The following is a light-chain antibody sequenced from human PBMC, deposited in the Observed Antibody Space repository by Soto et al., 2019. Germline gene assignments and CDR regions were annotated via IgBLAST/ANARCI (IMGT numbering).Light chain of an antibody. CDR1: SSNIGAGYD. CDR3: QSYGGSLSGSV. CDR2: DNN. V-gene: IGLV1-40*01. Sequence: QSVLTQPPSVSGAPGQRVTISCTGSSSNIGAGYDVHWYQQLPGTAPKLLIYDNNNRPSGVPDRFSGSKSGTSASLAITGLQAEDEADYYCQSYGGSLSGSVFGTGTKVTVL. J-gene: IGLJ1*01.